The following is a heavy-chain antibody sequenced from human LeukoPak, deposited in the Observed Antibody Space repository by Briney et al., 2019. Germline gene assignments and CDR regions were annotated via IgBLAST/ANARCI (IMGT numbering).Heavy chain of an antibody. V-gene: IGHV4-38-2*01. CDR2: IYHGGST. CDR1: GYSISSGYY. CDR3: ARVIYCSGGSCYDGAWFDP. Sequence: SETLSLTCGVSGYSISSGYYWGWLRQPPGKGLEWIGSIYHGGSTYYNPSLKSRVTISVDTSKNQFSLKLSSLTAADTAVYYCARVIYCSGGSCYDGAWFDPWGQGTLVTVSS. D-gene: IGHD2-15*01. J-gene: IGHJ5*02.